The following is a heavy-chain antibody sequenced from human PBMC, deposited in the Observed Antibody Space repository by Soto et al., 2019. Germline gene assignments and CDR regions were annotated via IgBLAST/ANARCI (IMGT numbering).Heavy chain of an antibody. CDR3: ARRLVGATSAFDY. CDR2: INAGNGNT. J-gene: IGHJ4*02. D-gene: IGHD1-26*01. Sequence: QVQLVQSGAEVKKPGASVKVSRKASGYTFTSYAMHWVRQAPGQRLEWMGWINAGNGNTKYSQKFQGRVTITRDTSASTAYMELSSLRSEDTAVYYCARRLVGATSAFDYWGQGTLVTVSS. V-gene: IGHV1-3*01. CDR1: GYTFTSYA.